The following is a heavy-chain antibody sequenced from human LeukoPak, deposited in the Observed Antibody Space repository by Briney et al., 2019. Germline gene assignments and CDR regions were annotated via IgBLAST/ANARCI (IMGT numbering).Heavy chain of an antibody. CDR1: GGSISSYN. J-gene: IGHJ5*02. Sequence: SETLSLTCTVSGGSISSYNWSWIRHPPGKGLGWMGYIYYSGSTNYNPSLKSRRTVSVDTSKNQFPLKLSSVTAADTGVYYCARGSYGSGSYLGLSWLDPWGQGTLVTVSS. CDR3: ARGSYGSGSYLGLSWLDP. V-gene: IGHV4-59*13. CDR2: IYYSGST. D-gene: IGHD3-10*01.